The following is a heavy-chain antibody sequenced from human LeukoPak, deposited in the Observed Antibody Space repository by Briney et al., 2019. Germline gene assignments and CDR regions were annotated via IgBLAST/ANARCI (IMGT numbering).Heavy chain of an antibody. D-gene: IGHD3-22*01. CDR2: INPSGGST. Sequence: ASVKVSCKTSGYTFTSYYMHWVRQAPGQGLEWMGIINPSGGSTSYAQKFQGRVTMTRDTSTSTVYMELRSLRSDDTAVYYCARDATYYYDSSGYSDYWGQGTLVTVSS. CDR1: GYTFTSYY. J-gene: IGHJ4*02. V-gene: IGHV1-46*01. CDR3: ARDATYYYDSSGYSDY.